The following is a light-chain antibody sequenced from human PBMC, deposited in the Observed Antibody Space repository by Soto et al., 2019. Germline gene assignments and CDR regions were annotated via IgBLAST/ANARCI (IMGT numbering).Light chain of an antibody. Sequence: DIQMTQSPSTLSASVGDRVTITCRASENIGAWLAWYQQKPGKAPKLLIYKASSLESGVPSRFSGGGSGTEFTLTISSLQPDDFATYYCQQYSSYPRTFGQGTKVDI. CDR3: QQYSSYPRT. CDR1: ENIGAW. V-gene: IGKV1-5*03. CDR2: KAS. J-gene: IGKJ1*01.